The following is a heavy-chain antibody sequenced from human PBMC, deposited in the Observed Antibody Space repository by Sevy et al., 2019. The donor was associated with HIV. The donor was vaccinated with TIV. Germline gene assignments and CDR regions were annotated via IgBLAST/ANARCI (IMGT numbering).Heavy chain of an antibody. CDR3: VRDSGSYSLFDY. V-gene: IGHV3-74*01. CDR2: VKTDGSGT. CDR1: GFTFSKSW. Sequence: GGSLRLSCTASGFTFSKSWMRWVRQVPGKGLQWVSRVKTDGSGTIYADSVKGRFIISRDNAKNTVYLQMNSLRAEDTAVYFCVRDSGSYSLFDYWGQGTLVTVSS. D-gene: IGHD3-10*01. J-gene: IGHJ4*02.